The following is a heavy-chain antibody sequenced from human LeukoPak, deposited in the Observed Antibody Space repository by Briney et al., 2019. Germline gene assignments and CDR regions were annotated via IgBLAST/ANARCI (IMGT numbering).Heavy chain of an antibody. D-gene: IGHD1-26*01. V-gene: IGHV1-18*01. CDR1: GYTFTSYG. CDR3: ARDNPNYSGSYYSTFDY. Sequence: ASVKVSCKASGYTFTSYGISWVRQAPGQGLEWMGWISAYNGNTNYAQKLQGRVTMTTDTSTSTAYMELRSLRSDDTAVYYCARDNPNYSGSYYSTFDYWGQGTLVTASS. CDR2: ISAYNGNT. J-gene: IGHJ4*02.